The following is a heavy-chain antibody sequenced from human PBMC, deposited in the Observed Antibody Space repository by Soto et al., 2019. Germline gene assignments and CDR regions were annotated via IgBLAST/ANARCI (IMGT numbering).Heavy chain of an antibody. V-gene: IGHV4-34*01. J-gene: IGHJ6*02. CDR1: GGSFSGYY. CDR3: ARETSRIVGAIGSDYYYGMDV. CDR2: INHSGST. Sequence: QVQLQQWGAGLLKPSETLSLTCAVYGGSFSGYYWSWIRQPPGKGLEWIGEINHSGSTNYNPSLKSRGTIAVDPSKNQFSLKLSAVPAADTAVYYCARETSRIVGAIGSDYYYGMDVWGQGTTVTVSS. D-gene: IGHD1-26*01.